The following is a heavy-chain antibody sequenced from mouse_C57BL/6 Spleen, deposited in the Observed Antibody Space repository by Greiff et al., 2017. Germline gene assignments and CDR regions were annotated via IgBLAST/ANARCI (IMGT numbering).Heavy chain of an antibody. Sequence: EVQLMESGGGLVKPGGSLKLSCAASGFTFSDYGMHWVRQAPEKGLEWVEYISSGSSTIYYADTVKGRITISRDNAKNTLFLQMTRLTSEDTAMYYCGSGSSCFDYWGQGTTLTVSS. CDR1: GFTFSDYG. CDR3: GSGSSCFDY. V-gene: IGHV5-17*01. D-gene: IGHD1-1*01. CDR2: ISSGSSTI. J-gene: IGHJ2*01.